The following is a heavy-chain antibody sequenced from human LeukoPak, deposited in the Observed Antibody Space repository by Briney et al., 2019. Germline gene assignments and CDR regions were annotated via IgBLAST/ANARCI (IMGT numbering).Heavy chain of an antibody. CDR2: ISGRGGNT. CDR3: ATGYSDSLRSPLDS. CDR1: GLTFNNYA. D-gene: IGHD3-22*01. J-gene: IGHJ5*01. Sequence: GGSLRLSCAASGLTFNNYALTWIRQAPGKGLEWVSSISGRGGNTYYADSVKGRFTISRDDSKNTLFLQMNSLRAEDAAVYYCATGYSDSLRSPLDSWGQGTLVTVSS. V-gene: IGHV3-23*01.